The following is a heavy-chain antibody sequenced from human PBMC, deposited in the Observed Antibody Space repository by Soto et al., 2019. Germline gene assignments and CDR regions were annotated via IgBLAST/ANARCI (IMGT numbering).Heavy chain of an antibody. CDR2: ISYDGSNK. Sequence: QVQLVESGGGVVQPGRSLRLSCAASGFTFSSYGMHWVRQAPGKGLEWVAVISYDGSNKYYADSVKGRFTISRDNSKSTLYLQMNSLRAEDTAVYYCAKDLRYYYGMDVWGQGTTVTVSS. J-gene: IGHJ6*02. D-gene: IGHD3-10*01. CDR1: GFTFSSYG. CDR3: AKDLRYYYGMDV. V-gene: IGHV3-30*18.